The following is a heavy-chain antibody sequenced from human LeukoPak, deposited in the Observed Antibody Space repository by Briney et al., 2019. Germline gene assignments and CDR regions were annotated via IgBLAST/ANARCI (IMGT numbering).Heavy chain of an antibody. J-gene: IGHJ6*03. Sequence: SETLSLTCGVSGYSISSAYSWGWIRQPPGKGLEWIGSISHSGSTYYNPSLKSRVSMSVDTSKDQFSLRLTSLTAADTAVYYCAKEVRPTLDYYYYYMDVWGKGTTVTVSS. CDR1: GYSISSAYS. CDR2: ISHSGST. D-gene: IGHD3-10*01. V-gene: IGHV4-38-2*02. CDR3: AKEVRPTLDYYYYYMDV.